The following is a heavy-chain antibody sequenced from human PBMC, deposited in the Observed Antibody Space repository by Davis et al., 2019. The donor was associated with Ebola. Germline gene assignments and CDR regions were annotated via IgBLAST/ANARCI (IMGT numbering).Heavy chain of an antibody. CDR1: GGSISSGGYY. J-gene: IGHJ4*02. Sequence: SETLSLTCTVSGGSISSGGYYWGWIRQAPGKGLEWIGYFFYSGGTDYNPSLKSRVTISVDTSKNQFSLKLSSVTAADTAVYYCARGRRYSYGPPRYWGQGTLVTVSS. V-gene: IGHV4-61*08. D-gene: IGHD5-18*01. CDR3: ARGRRYSYGPPRY. CDR2: FFYSGGT.